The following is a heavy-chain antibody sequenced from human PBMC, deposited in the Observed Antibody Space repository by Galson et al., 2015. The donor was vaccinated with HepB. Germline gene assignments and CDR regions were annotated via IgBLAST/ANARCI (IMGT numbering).Heavy chain of an antibody. J-gene: IGHJ4*02. Sequence: SLRLSCAASGFTFSSHTMHWVRQAPGKGLEWVAVISYDGRYTNYANSVKGRFTISRDNSKNTLYLQMNSLRVEDTAMYYCTRERFAGWYEGTDSWGQGTLVTVSS. CDR1: GFTFSSHT. CDR2: ISYDGRYT. V-gene: IGHV3-30*04. D-gene: IGHD6-19*01. CDR3: TRERFAGWYEGTDS.